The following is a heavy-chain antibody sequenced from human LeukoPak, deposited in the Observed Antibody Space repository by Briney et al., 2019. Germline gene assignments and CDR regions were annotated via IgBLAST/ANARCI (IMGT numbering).Heavy chain of an antibody. Sequence: GASVKVSCKPSGYTFTTYSLAWVRQAPGQSLEWMGWISVNNGGTNYAQSFQDRVTLTRDTSTNTAYLELRSLRSDDTAIIYCATATQPRGYFLHWGQGTLVTVSS. CDR3: ATATQPRGYFLH. CDR2: ISVNNGGT. J-gene: IGHJ1*01. V-gene: IGHV1-18*01. CDR1: GYTFTTYS. D-gene: IGHD2-2*01.